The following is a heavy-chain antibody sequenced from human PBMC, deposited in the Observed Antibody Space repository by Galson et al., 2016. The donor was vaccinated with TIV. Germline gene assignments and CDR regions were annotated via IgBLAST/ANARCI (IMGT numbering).Heavy chain of an antibody. D-gene: IGHD2-21*01. Sequence: SLRLSCAASGFTFSIYTMNWVRQAPGKGLEWISYISSSFTPIYYADSVKGRFTISRDNSENTVYLQMNSLRADDTAVYYCARDRRHCGNECYLYYYYGMDVWGQGTTVTVSS. CDR2: ISSSFTPI. V-gene: IGHV3-48*01. J-gene: IGHJ6*02. CDR3: ARDRRHCGNECYLYYYYGMDV. CDR1: GFTFSIYT.